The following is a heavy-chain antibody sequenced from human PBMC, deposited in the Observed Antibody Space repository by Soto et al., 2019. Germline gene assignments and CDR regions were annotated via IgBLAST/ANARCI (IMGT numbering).Heavy chain of an antibody. V-gene: IGHV3-48*01. J-gene: IGHJ6*03. D-gene: IGHD3-10*01. CDR3: AGARIGSGTFCYYMDV. CDR2: ISSTSDTI. CDR1: AFTFSAYS. Sequence: EVQLVESGGGLIQPGGSLRLSCAASAFTFSAYSMNWVRQAPGKGLEWVSYISSTSDTIHYTDSVKGRFTISRDNARNSLYLQMNSLRVEDTAVDYCAGARIGSGTFCYYMDVWGKGTTVTVSS.